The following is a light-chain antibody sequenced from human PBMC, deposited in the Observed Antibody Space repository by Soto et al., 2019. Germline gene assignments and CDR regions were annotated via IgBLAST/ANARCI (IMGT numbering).Light chain of an antibody. CDR1: QSVSSY. Sequence: ENVFTQSPTTPSFSPGERTTPSLRARQSVSSYLAWYQQKPGQAPRLLIYDASNRATGIPARFSGSGSGTDFTLTISSLEPEDFAVYYCQQRSNWPRTFGQGTKVDIK. J-gene: IGKJ1*01. CDR3: QQRSNWPRT. V-gene: IGKV3-11*01. CDR2: DAS.